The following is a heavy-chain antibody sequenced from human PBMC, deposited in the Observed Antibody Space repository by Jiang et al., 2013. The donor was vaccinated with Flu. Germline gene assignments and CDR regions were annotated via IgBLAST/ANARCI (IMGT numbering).Heavy chain of an antibody. V-gene: IGHV4-30-4*08. CDR2: IYYSGST. D-gene: IGHD3-16*01. Sequence: PGLVEPSQSFSLNCTVSGGSISSADYYWAWIRQSPGKGLEWIGYIYYSGSTYYQPSLRGRVRISVDTSKSQFSLKLSSVTAADTAVYYCARAPYEYTAEYYFDSWGQGTLVTVSS. J-gene: IGHJ4*02. CDR1: GGSISSADYY. CDR3: ARAPYEYTAEYYFDS.